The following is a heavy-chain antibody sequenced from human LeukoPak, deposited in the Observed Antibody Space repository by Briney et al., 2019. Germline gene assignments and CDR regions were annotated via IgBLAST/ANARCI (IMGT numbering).Heavy chain of an antibody. CDR1: GGTFSSYA. CDR3: ARDRRNLEQDFDY. V-gene: IGHV1-69*06. D-gene: IGHD1/OR15-1a*01. CDR2: IIPIFGTA. Sequence: ASVKVSCKASGGTFSSYAISWVRQAPGQGLEWMGGIIPIFGTANYAQKFQGRVTITADKSTSTAYMELSSLRSEDTAVYYCARDRRNLEQDFDYWGQGTLVTVSS. J-gene: IGHJ4*02.